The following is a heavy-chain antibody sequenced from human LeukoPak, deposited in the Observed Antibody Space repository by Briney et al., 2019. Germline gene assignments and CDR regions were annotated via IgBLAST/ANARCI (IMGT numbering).Heavy chain of an antibody. CDR1: GYTFTNYY. V-gene: IGHV1-46*01. CDR2: INPSGGST. D-gene: IGHD4-17*01. CDR3: AREDYGDYYLDY. J-gene: IGHJ4*02. Sequence: ASVKVSCEASGYTFTNYYIHWVRQAPGQGLEWMGMINPSGGSTSYAQKFQGRVTMTRDTSTNTVYMELSSLRSEDTAVYYCAREDYGDYYLDYWGQGTLVTVSS.